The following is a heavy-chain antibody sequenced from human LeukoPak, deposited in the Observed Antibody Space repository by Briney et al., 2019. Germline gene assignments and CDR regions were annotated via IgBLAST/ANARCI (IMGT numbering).Heavy chain of an antibody. Sequence: PSQTLSLTCTVSGGSISSGGYYWSWIRQHPGKGLEWIGYIYYSGSTYNNPSLKSRVTFSVDTSKNQFSLKLSSVTAADTAVYFCASSASCSTCGLDVWGKGTTVTVSS. J-gene: IGHJ6*04. CDR2: IYYSGST. D-gene: IGHD2-2*02. V-gene: IGHV4-31*03. CDR3: ASSASCSTCGLDV. CDR1: GGSISSGGYY.